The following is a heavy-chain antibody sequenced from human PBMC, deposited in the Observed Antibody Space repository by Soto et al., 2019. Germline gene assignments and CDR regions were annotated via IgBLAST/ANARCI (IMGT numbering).Heavy chain of an antibody. CDR1: GDSISSGDYY. Sequence: PSETLSLTCTVSGDSISSGDYYWSWIRQPPGKGLEWIGCIYYSGNTYYNPSLKRRVTISVDTSKSQFSLKLSSVTAADTAVYYCARVRHGDNSWFGTIDDWGQGALVTVSS. CDR3: ARVRHGDNSWFGTIDD. CDR2: IYYSGNT. D-gene: IGHD3-10*01. J-gene: IGHJ4*02. V-gene: IGHV4-30-4*02.